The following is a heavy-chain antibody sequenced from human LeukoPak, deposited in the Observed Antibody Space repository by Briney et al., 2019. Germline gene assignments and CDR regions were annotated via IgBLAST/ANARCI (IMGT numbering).Heavy chain of an antibody. J-gene: IGHJ4*02. D-gene: IGHD3-9*01. CDR2: INGSGGST. Sequence: GSLRLSFAASGLHFRSYAMSWGGPAPGKGVGWVGAINGSGGSTNYRDSVKGRFTISSDNSKNTLYLQMNSLRAEDTAVYYCASQGTYYDILTGYFPFYYFDYWGQGTLVTVSS. V-gene: IGHV3-23*01. CDR3: ASQGTYYDILTGYFPFYYFDY. CDR1: GLHFRSYA.